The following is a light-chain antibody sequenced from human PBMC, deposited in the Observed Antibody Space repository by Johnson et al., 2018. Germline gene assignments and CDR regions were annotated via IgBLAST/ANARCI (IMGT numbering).Light chain of an antibody. V-gene: IGLV1-51*02. CDR2: ENN. CDR3: GTWDSSLSAGNC. J-gene: IGLJ1*01. Sequence: QSVLTQPPSVSAAPGQKVTISCSGSSSNIGNNYVSWYQQLPGTAPKLLIYENNKRPSGIPDRFSGSKSGTSATLGITGLQIGDEADYYGGTWDSSLSAGNCLGTGTTVTVL. CDR1: SSNIGNNY.